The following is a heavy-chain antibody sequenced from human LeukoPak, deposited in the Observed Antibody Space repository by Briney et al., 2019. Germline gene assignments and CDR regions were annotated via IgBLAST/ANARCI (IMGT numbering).Heavy chain of an antibody. CDR1: GGTVSSYA. J-gene: IGHJ6*02. Sequence: SVKVSCKASGGTVSSYAISWVRQAPGQGLEWMGRIIPILGIANYAQKFQGRVTITADKSTSTAYMELSSLRSEDTAVYYCARGIAVAGIRNYYYGMDVWGQGTTVTVSS. CDR2: IIPILGIA. CDR3: ARGIAVAGIRNYYYGMDV. D-gene: IGHD6-19*01. V-gene: IGHV1-69*04.